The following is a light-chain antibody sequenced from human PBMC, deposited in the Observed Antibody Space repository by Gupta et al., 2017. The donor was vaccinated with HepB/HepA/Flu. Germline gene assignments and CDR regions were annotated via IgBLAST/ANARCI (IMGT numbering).Light chain of an antibody. V-gene: IGKV1-39*01. CDR1: QSISTY. Sequence: DTQMTQSPSSLSASVGDRVTITCRASQSISTYLNWYQQKPGKAPKLLIYAASSLKGGVPSRLRGSSCGTDFTLPKRCLQPQVSATYRCRQSHSASYTFGQWTKLEIK. J-gene: IGKJ2*01. CDR2: AAS. CDR3: RQSHSASYT.